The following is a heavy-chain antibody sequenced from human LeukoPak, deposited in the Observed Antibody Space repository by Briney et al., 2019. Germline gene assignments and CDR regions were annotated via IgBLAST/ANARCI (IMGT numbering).Heavy chain of an antibody. CDR3: ARANVVVTAIAVGFDY. D-gene: IGHD2-21*02. CDR2: INHSGST. J-gene: IGHJ4*02. CDR1: AGSFSGYY. V-gene: IGHV4-34*01. Sequence: SETLSLTCAVYAGSFSGYYWSWIRQPPGKVLEWNGEINHSGSTNYNPSLRSRVTISVDTSKNQFSLKLSSVTAADTAVYYCARANVVVTAIAVGFDYWGQGTLVTVSS.